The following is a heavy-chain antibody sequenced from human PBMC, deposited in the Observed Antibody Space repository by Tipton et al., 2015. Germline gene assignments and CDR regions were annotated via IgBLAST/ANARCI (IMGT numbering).Heavy chain of an antibody. CDR2: ISGSGGST. Sequence: SLRLSCAASGFTFNSYAMSWVRQAPGRGLEWVSGISGSGGSTYYADSVKGRFTISRDNSKKTLYLQMKSLRAEDTALYYCAKEGDFGWYFDLWGRGTLVTVSS. CDR1: GFTFNSYA. CDR3: AKEGDFGWYFDL. J-gene: IGHJ2*01. D-gene: IGHD3-10*01. V-gene: IGHV3-23*01.